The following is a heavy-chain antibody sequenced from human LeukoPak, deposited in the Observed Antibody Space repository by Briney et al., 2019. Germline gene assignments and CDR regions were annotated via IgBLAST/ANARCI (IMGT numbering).Heavy chain of an antibody. CDR3: ARGYCSGGSCSLVDY. J-gene: IGHJ4*02. D-gene: IGHD2-15*01. CDR2: INTNTGNP. CDR1: GYTFTTYA. V-gene: IGHV7-4-1*02. Sequence: ASVTVSCKASGYTFTTYAMNWVRQAPGQGLEWMGWINTNTGNPTYAQGFTGRFVFSLDTSVSTAYPQISSLKAEDTAVYYCARGYCSGGSCSLVDYWGQGTLVTVSS.